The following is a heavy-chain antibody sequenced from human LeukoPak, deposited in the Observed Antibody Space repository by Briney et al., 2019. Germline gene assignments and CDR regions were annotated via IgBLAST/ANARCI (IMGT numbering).Heavy chain of an antibody. Sequence: GGSLRLSCAASGFTCSSYSMNWVRQAPGKGLEWVSSISSSSSYIYYADSVKGRFTISRDNAKSSLYLQMNSLRAEDTAVYYCARDVSSIAAAGTLDYWGQGTLVTVSS. J-gene: IGHJ4*02. CDR3: ARDVSSIAAAGTLDY. CDR2: ISSSSSYI. V-gene: IGHV3-21*01. D-gene: IGHD6-13*01. CDR1: GFTCSSYS.